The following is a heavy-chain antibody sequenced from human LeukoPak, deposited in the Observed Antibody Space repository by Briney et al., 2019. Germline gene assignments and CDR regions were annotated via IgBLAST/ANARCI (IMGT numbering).Heavy chain of an antibody. D-gene: IGHD2-2*01. V-gene: IGHV5-51*01. J-gene: IGHJ4*02. CDR1: GYSFTNYW. CDR3: EIGGDSSTSCYRCFNY. Sequence: GESLKISCEGSGYSFTNYWIGWVRQMPGKGLEWMGIIYPDDSDTRYSPSFQGQVTISADKSIGTAYLQWSSLKASDTAMYYCEIGGDSSTSCYRCFNYWGQGTLVTVSS. CDR2: IYPDDSDT.